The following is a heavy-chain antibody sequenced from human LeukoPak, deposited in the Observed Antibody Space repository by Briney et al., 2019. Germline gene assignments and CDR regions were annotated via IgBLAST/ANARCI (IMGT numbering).Heavy chain of an antibody. V-gene: IGHV1-69*15. CDR1: GGTFSSYA. J-gene: IGHJ5*02. D-gene: IGHD1-20*01. CDR3: ARAKYNWNDVIKNWFDP. CDR2: IIPIFGTA. Sequence: SVKVSCKASGGTFSSYAISWVRQAPGQGLEWIGRIIPIFGTANYAQKFQGRVTITADESTSTAYMELSSLRSEDTAVYYCARAKYNWNDVIKNWFDPWGQGTLVTVSS.